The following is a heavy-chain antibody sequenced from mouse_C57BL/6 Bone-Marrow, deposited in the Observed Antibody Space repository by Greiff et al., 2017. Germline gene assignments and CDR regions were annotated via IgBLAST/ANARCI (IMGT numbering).Heavy chain of an antibody. D-gene: IGHD2-4*01. CDR1: GYSFTGYY. CDR3: ARDDYDWAMDY. CDR2: INPSTGGT. J-gene: IGHJ4*01. Sequence: VQLQPSGPELVKPGASVKISCKASGYSFTGYYMNWVKQSPEKSLEWIGEINPSTGGTTYNQKFKAKATLTVNKSSSTAYMQLKSLTSEDSAVYYCARDDYDWAMDYWGQGTSVTVSS. V-gene: IGHV1-42*01.